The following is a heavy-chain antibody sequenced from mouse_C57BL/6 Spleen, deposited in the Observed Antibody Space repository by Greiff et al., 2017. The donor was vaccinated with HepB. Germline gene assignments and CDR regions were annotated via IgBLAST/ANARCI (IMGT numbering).Heavy chain of an antibody. CDR3: ARFIYYGPYYFDY. J-gene: IGHJ2*01. V-gene: IGHV1-26*01. CDR1: GYTFTDYY. D-gene: IGHD2-1*01. Sequence: EVQLQQSGPELVKPGASVKISCKASGYTFTDYYMNWVKQSHGKSLEWIGDINPNNGGTSYNQKFKGKATLTVDKSSSTAYMELRSLTSEDSAVYYCARFIYYGPYYFDYWGQGTTLTVSS. CDR2: INPNNGGT.